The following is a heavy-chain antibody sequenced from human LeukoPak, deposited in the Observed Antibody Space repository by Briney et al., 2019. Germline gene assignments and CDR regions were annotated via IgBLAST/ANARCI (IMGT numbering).Heavy chain of an antibody. Sequence: KASETLSLTCTVSYGSISNYYWSWIRQTAGKGLEWIGRIYSSGSINHNTSLKSRVTLSVDTSKNQFSLKLRFVTAADTAVYYCARQDILTGYDAFDIWGQGTTVTVSS. CDR3: ARQDILTGYDAFDI. CDR2: IYSSGSI. CDR1: YGSISNYY. V-gene: IGHV4-4*07. J-gene: IGHJ3*02. D-gene: IGHD3-9*01.